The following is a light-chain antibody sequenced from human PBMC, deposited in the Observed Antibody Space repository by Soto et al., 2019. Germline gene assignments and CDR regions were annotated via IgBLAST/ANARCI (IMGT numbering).Light chain of an antibody. CDR1: SSDVGAYDF. J-gene: IGLJ1*01. CDR2: DVT. V-gene: IGLV2-14*01. CDR3: SSYTTRSTLV. Sequence: QSALTQPASVSGSPGQSITISCTGTSSDVGAYDFVSWYQHYPGKAPKLVTFDVTHRPPGISDRFSGSKSANTASLTISGLQADDEAFYYCSSYTTRSTLVFGGGTKVTVL.